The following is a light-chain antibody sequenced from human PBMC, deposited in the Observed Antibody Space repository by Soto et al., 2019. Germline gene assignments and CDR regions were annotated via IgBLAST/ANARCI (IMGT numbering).Light chain of an antibody. Sequence: EIVLTQSPGTLSLSPGERATLSCRAGQSVSSNYLAWYQQKPGQAPRLPIYAASSRATGIPDRFSGSGSGTDFTLTIDGLEPEDFVVYYCQQHGDAPITFGQGTRLEIK. J-gene: IGKJ5*01. V-gene: IGKV3-20*01. CDR2: AAS. CDR1: QSVSSNY. CDR3: QQHGDAPIT.